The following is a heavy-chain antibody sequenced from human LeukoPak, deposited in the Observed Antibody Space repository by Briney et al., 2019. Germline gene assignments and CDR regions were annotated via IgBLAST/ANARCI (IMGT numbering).Heavy chain of an antibody. V-gene: IGHV3-7*05. Sequence: GGSLRLSCAASGFTFSSYAMSWVRQAPGKGLEWVANIKQDGSEKYYVDSVKGRFTISRDNAKNSLYLQMNSVRAEDTAIYYCARDYPPPPVAGPYYFDYWGQGTLVTVSS. D-gene: IGHD6-19*01. CDR3: ARDYPPPPVAGPYYFDY. CDR1: GFTFSSYA. CDR2: IKQDGSEK. J-gene: IGHJ4*02.